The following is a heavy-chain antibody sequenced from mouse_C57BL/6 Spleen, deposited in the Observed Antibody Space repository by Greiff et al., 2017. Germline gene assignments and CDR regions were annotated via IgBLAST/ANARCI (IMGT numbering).Heavy chain of an antibody. D-gene: IGHD1-1*01. CDR1: GFTFSNYW. V-gene: IGHV6-3*01. CDR3: TGITTVVVDY. CDR2: IRLKSDNYAT. Sequence: DVKLVESGGGLVQPGGSMKLSCVASGFTFSNYWMNWVRQSPEKGLEWVAQIRLKSDNYATHYAESVKGRFTISRDDSKSSVYLQMNNLRAEDTGIYYCTGITTVVVDYWGQGTTLTVSS. J-gene: IGHJ2*01.